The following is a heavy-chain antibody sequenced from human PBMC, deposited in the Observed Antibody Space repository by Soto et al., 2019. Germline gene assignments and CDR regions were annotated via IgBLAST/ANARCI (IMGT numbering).Heavy chain of an antibody. Sequence: EVQLVESGGGLVQPGGSLRLSCAASGFSFSSYWMHWFRQDSGKGLVWVSSIKTDGTATQYADSVKGRFTVSRDNAKNQVYLQMNSLTAEDTAVYYCAKDLSWGQSDYWGQGTLVTVSS. CDR3: AKDLSWGQSDY. CDR1: GFSFSSYW. V-gene: IGHV3-74*03. J-gene: IGHJ4*02. CDR2: IKTDGTAT. D-gene: IGHD3-16*01.